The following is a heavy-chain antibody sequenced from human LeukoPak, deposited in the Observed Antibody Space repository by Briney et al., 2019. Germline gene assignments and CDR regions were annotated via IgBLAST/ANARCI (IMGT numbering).Heavy chain of an antibody. CDR2: IYYSGST. J-gene: IGHJ6*02. Sequence: SETLSLTCTVSGGSISGYYWSWIRQPPGKGLEWIGYIYYSGSTNYNPSLKSRVTISVDTSKNQFSLKLSSVTAADTAVYYCARGGPDFWSGYRLYGMDVWGQGTTVTVSS. D-gene: IGHD3-3*01. CDR3: ARGGPDFWSGYRLYGMDV. CDR1: GGSISGYY. V-gene: IGHV4-59*01.